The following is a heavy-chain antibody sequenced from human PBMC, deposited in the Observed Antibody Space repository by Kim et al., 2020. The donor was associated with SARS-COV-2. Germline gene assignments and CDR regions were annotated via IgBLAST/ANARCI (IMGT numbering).Heavy chain of an antibody. Sequence: ASVKVSCKASGYTFTNYAIQWVRQAPGQGLEWMGWINAGNGNIKYSQKCQGRATLTWDTSASTAYMELRALTSEDTAVYYCARDLLHSGYDYWGQGTLVTVSS. J-gene: IGHJ4*02. D-gene: IGHD5-12*01. CDR2: INAGNGNI. CDR1: GYTFTNYA. V-gene: IGHV1-3*01. CDR3: ARDLLHSGYDY.